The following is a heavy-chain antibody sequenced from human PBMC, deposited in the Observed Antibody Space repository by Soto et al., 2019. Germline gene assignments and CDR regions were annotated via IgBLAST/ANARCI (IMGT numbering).Heavy chain of an antibody. CDR2: VNPNSGNT. D-gene: IGHD1-26*01. V-gene: IGHV1-8*01. CDR3: AKLKRGAPVSYFDH. J-gene: IGHJ4*02. Sequence: ASVKVSCKASGYTFTSYDVMWVRQATGQGLEWMGWVNPNSGNTDSAQKFQGRVTMTWDTSINTAYMELSSLRAEDTAVYYCAKLKRGAPVSYFDHWGQGILGTVSS. CDR1: GYTFTSYD.